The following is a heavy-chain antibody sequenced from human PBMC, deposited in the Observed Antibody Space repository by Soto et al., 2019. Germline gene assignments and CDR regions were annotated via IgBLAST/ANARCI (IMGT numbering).Heavy chain of an antibody. D-gene: IGHD3-10*01. CDR2: ISGSGGST. V-gene: IGHV3-23*01. Sequence: EVQLLESGGGLVQPGGSQRLSCAASGFTFSSYAMSWVRQAPGKGLEWVSAISGSGGSTYYADSVKGRFTISRDNSKNTLYLQRNSLRAEDTAVYYCAKGGGSGSQNYWGQGTLVTVSS. J-gene: IGHJ4*02. CDR1: GFTFSSYA. CDR3: AKGGGSGSQNY.